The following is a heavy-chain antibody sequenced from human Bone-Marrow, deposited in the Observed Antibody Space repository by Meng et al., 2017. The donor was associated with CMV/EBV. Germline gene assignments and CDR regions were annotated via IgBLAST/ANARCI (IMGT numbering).Heavy chain of an antibody. J-gene: IGHJ3*02. V-gene: IGHV1-2*02. CDR2: INPNSGGT. Sequence: ASVKVSCKASGYTFTGYYMHWVRQAPGQGLEWMGWINPNSGGTNYAQKFQGRATMTRDTSISTAYMELSRLRSDDTAVYYCARSYRKDDAFDIWGQGTMVTVSS. CDR3: ARSYRKDDAFDI. CDR1: GYTFTGYY. D-gene: IGHD1-14*01.